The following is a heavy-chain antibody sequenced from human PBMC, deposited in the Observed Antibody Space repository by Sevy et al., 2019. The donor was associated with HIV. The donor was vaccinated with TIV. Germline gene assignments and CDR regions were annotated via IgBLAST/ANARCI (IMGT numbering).Heavy chain of an antibody. D-gene: IGHD3-22*01. V-gene: IGHV3-23*01. CDR1: GFTFSSYA. J-gene: IGHJ4*02. Sequence: GGSLRLSCAASGFTFSSYAMSWVRQAPGKGLEWVSAIRGSGGSTYYADSVKGRFTISRDNSKNTLDLQMNSLRAEDTAVYYCAKVDSSGYYSVSGFDYWGQGTLVTVSS. CDR2: IRGSGGST. CDR3: AKVDSSGYYSVSGFDY.